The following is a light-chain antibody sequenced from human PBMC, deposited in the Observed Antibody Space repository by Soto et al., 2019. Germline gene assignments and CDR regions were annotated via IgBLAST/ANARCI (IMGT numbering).Light chain of an antibody. CDR3: AVWDDSLNGWV. CDR2: SNN. Sequence: QTVVTQPPSASGTPGQRVTISCSGSSSNIGSSTVNWYQHLPGTAPKLLIYSNNQRPSGVPDRFSGSKSGTSASLAISGLQSEDEADYYCAVWDDSLNGWVFGGGTKLTVL. J-gene: IGLJ3*02. CDR1: SSNIGSST. V-gene: IGLV1-44*01.